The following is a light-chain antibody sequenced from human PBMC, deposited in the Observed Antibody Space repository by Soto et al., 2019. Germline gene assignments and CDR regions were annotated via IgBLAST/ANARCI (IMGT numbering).Light chain of an antibody. Sequence: EIVMTQSPATLSVSPGERATLSCRASQSVGSYLAWYQHKPGQAPRLLISDASNRATGIPARFSGSGSETDFTLTISSLQSEDFAVYYCQQYNNWPLTFGGGTKVDIK. V-gene: IGKV3D-15*01. J-gene: IGKJ4*01. CDR1: QSVGSY. CDR3: QQYNNWPLT. CDR2: DAS.